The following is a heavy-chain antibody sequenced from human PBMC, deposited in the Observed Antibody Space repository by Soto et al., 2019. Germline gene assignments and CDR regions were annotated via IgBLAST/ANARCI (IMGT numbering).Heavy chain of an antibody. J-gene: IGHJ3*02. V-gene: IGHV1-18*01. CDR2: ISAYNGDT. Sequence: QVQLLQSGPELMKPGASVKLSCKASGYTFRNYGINWVRQAPGQGLEWMGWISAYNGDTNYAHNFQGRVTMATDTPTSTAYMELRSLKSDDPAVYYCARDGRQCVPNSYNVDIWGHGTAVTVSS. CDR3: ARDGRQCVPNSYNVDI. D-gene: IGHD3-10*01. CDR1: GYTFRNYG.